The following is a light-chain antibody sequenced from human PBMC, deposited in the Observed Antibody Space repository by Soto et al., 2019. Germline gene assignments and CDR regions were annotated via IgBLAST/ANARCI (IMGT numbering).Light chain of an antibody. J-gene: IGKJ1*01. V-gene: IGKV3-15*01. CDR2: GAS. Sequence: EIVMPQSPATLSVSPGERATLSCRARQSVSRNLAWYQQKPGQAPRLLIYGASTRATGIPARFSGSGSGTEFTLTISSLQSEDFAVYYCQQYNNWWTFGQGTKVAIK. CDR1: QSVSRN. CDR3: QQYNNWWT.